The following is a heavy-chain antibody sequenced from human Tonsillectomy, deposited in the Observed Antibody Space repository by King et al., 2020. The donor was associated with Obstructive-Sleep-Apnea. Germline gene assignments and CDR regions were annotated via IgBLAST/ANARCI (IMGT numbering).Heavy chain of an antibody. Sequence: VQLVESGGGLVQPGRSLRLSCAASGFTFDDYAMNWVRQAPGKGLEWVSRISWNSGSIGYADSVKGRFTISRDNAKNSLYLQMNSLRVEDTALYYCAKDLIAGRYCSSTSCYDAFDIWGQGTIVTVSS. J-gene: IGHJ3*02. V-gene: IGHV3-9*01. CDR1: GFTFDDYA. D-gene: IGHD2-2*01. CDR3: AKDLIAGRYCSSTSCYDAFDI. CDR2: ISWNSGSI.